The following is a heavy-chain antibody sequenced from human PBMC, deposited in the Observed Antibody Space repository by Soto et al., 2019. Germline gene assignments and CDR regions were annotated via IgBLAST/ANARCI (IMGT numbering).Heavy chain of an antibody. CDR3: GRVVEGATSHTHSES. CDR1: GVSIHNSHSF. V-gene: IGHV4-39*02. J-gene: IGHJ4*02. CDR2: VYHSGGS. Sequence: PSETLSVTCAVSGVSIHNSHSFWGWIRQPPGKGLEFIGSVYHSGGSYYNPSLKGRVTISVDTSNNQISLRVNSVTAADTAVYYCGRVVEGATSHTHSESWGQGMLVTVS. D-gene: IGHD2-15*01.